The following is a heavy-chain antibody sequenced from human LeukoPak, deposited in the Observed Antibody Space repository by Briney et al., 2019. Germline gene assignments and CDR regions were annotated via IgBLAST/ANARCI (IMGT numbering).Heavy chain of an antibody. CDR1: GFTFSSYA. CDR3: AKVPTNLGAEYFQH. CDR2: ISGSGGST. D-gene: IGHD1-14*01. V-gene: IGHV3-23*01. J-gene: IGHJ1*01. Sequence: QPGGSRRLSCAASGFTFSSYAMSWVRQAPGKGLEWVSAISGSGGSTYYADSVKGRFTISRDNSKNTLYLQMNSLRAEDTAVYYCAKVPTNLGAEYFQHWGQGTLVTVSS.